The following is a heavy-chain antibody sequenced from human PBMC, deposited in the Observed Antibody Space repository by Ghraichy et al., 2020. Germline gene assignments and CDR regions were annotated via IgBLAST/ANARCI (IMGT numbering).Heavy chain of an antibody. V-gene: IGHV3-43*02. CDR3: AKDIGGAATVSDAFDI. Sequence: GGSLRLSCAASGFTFDDYAMHWVRQAPGKGLEWVSLISGDGGSTYDADSVKGRFTISRDNSKNSLYLQMNSLRTEDTALYYCAKDIGGAATVSDAFDIWGQGTMVTVSS. J-gene: IGHJ3*02. D-gene: IGHD2-15*01. CDR2: ISGDGGST. CDR1: GFTFDDYA.